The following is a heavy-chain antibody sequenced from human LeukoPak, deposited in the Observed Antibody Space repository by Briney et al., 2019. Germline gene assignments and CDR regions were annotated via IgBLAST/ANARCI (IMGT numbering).Heavy chain of an antibody. CDR1: GVSISSGSYY. V-gene: IGHV4-61*02. J-gene: IGHJ4*02. Sequence: SETLSLTCTVSGVSISSGSYYWSWIRQPAGKGLEWIGRIYTSGSTNYNPSLKSRVTISVDTSKNQFSLKLSSVTAADTAVYYCAREDGYRYYFDYWGQGTLDTVSS. CDR2: IYTSGST. CDR3: AREDGYRYYFDY. D-gene: IGHD5-24*01.